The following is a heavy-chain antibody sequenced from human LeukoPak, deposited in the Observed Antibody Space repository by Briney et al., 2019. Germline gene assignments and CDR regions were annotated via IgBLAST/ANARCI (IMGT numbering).Heavy chain of an antibody. CDR1: GGSISYYY. CDR3: ARNLDGYNSDFDY. J-gene: IGHJ4*02. Sequence: SETLSLTCTVSGGSISYYYWSWIRQPPGKGLEWIGYIYYSGSTNYNPSLKSRVTISVDTSKNQFSLKLSSVTAADTAVYYCARNLDGYNSDFDYWGQGTLVTVSS. D-gene: IGHD5-24*01. CDR2: IYYSGST. V-gene: IGHV4-59*01.